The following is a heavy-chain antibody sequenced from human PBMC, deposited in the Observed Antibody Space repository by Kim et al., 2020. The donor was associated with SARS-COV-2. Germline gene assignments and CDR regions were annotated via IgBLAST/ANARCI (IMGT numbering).Heavy chain of an antibody. J-gene: IGHJ5*02. CDR3: ARDQYSSSSLEYNWFDP. V-gene: IGHV4-39*07. Sequence: LTSRVTISVDTSKNQFSLKLSSVTAADTAVYYCARDQYSSSSLEYNWFDPWGQGTLVTVSS. D-gene: IGHD6-6*01.